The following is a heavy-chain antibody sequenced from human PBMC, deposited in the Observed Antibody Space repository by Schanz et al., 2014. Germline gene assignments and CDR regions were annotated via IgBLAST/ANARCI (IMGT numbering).Heavy chain of an antibody. J-gene: IGHJ3*01. CDR3: ARDGGFDSINAFDF. D-gene: IGHD3-10*01. Sequence: QVQLVESGGGVVQPGRSLRLSCAASGFTFSSYAMHWVRQAPGRGLQWVALISYDGSITYYADSVKDRFTISRDNSKNIMFLQMNSLKTEDTAVYCARDGGFDSINAFDFWGQGTMVTVSS. CDR2: ISYDGSIT. CDR1: GFTFSSYA. V-gene: IGHV3-30*04.